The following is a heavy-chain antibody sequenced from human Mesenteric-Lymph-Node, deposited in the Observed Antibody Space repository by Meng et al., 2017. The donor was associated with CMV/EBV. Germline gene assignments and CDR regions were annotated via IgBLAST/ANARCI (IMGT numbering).Heavy chain of an antibody. Sequence: GESLKISCVASEFTFSKHGMAWVRQAPGKGLEWVSSISGSGVSTYYTDSIRGRFTISRDNAKNSLSLQMDSLRADDTAVYYCATDLGVVAGRPGAFDMWGHGTMVTVSS. J-gene: IGHJ3*02. V-gene: IGHV3-23*01. CDR1: EFTFSKHG. CDR2: ISGSGVST. D-gene: IGHD2-15*01. CDR3: ATDLGVVAGRPGAFDM.